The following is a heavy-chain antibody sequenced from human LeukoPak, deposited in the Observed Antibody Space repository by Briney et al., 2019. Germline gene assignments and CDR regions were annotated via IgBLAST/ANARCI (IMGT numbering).Heavy chain of an antibody. CDR1: GFTFSSYA. D-gene: IGHD3-10*01. V-gene: IGHV3-30*04. J-gene: IGHJ5*02. Sequence: GRSLRLSCAASGFTFSSYAMHWVRQAPGKGLEWVAVISYDGSNKYYADSVKGRFTIPRDNSKNTLYLQMNSLRAEDTAVYYCARDPYYYGSGSYYGYWFDPWGQGTLVTVSS. CDR2: ISYDGSNK. CDR3: ARDPYYYGSGSYYGYWFDP.